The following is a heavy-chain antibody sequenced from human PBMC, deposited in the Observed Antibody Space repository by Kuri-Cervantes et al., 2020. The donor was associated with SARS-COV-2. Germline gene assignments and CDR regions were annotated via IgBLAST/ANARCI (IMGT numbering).Heavy chain of an antibody. Sequence: SETLSLTCTVSGCSISSYYWSWIRQPPGKGLEWIGYIYYSGSTNYNPSLKSRVTISVDTSKNQFSLKLSSVTAADTAVYYCARDPNANHNNWFDPWGQGTLVTVSS. V-gene: IGHV4-59*01. CDR2: IYYSGST. CDR1: GCSISSYY. D-gene: IGHD4/OR15-4a*01. CDR3: ARDPNANHNNWFDP. J-gene: IGHJ5*02.